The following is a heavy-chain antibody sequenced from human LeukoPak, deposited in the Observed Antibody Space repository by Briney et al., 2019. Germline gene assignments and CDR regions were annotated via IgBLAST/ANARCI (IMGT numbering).Heavy chain of an antibody. J-gene: IGHJ6*03. V-gene: IGHV3-23*01. D-gene: IGHD6-6*01. CDR3: ATSPFSSSFYNYYYYMDV. CDR2: ISGSGGST. Sequence: PGGSLRLSCAASGFTFSSYAMSWVRQAPGKGLEWVSAISGSGGSTYYADSVKGRFTISRDNSKNTLYLQMNSLRAEDTAVYYCATSPFSSSFYNYYYYMDVWAKGPRTPSP. CDR1: GFTFSSYA.